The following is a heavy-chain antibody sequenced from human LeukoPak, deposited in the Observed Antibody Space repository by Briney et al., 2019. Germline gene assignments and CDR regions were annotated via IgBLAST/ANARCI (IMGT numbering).Heavy chain of an antibody. CDR2: ISHSGNII. J-gene: IGHJ1*01. CDR3: TQGMNYGAYWHQQ. V-gene: IGHV3-48*04. CDR1: GFTVSSNY. Sequence: GGSLRLSCAASGFTVSSNYMNWVRQAPGKGLEFISYISHSGNIIYYADSVKGRFTISRDNAKNSLDLQMNSLRGEDTAAYYCTQGMNYGAYWHQQWGQGTLVTVSS. D-gene: IGHD4/OR15-4a*01.